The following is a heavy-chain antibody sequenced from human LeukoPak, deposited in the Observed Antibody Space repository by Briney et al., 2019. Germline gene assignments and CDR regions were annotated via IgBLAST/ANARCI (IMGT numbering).Heavy chain of an antibody. CDR3: ARPTHRLTVTTAIDY. D-gene: IGHD4-17*01. J-gene: IGHJ4*02. CDR1: GYTFTGFY. CDR2: INPNNGTT. V-gene: IGHV1-2*02. Sequence: GASVKVSCKPSGYTFTGFYIHWVRQAPGQGLQWMGWINPNNGTTNYAQNFRGRVTMTRDTSIDTAYMELSSLTSDDTAIYYCARPTHRLTVTTAIDYWGLGTLVTVSS.